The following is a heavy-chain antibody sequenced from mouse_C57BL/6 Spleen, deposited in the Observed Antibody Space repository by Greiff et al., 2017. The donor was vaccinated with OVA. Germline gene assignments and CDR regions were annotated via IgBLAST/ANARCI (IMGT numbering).Heavy chain of an antibody. CDR3: AREGSYDYDEFAY. V-gene: IGHV1-61*01. Sequence: VQLQQPGAELVRPGSSVKLSCKASGYTFTSYWMDWVKQRPGQGLEWIGNIYPSDSETHYNQKFKDKATLTVDKSSSTAYMQLSSLTSEDSAVYCCAREGSYDYDEFAYWGQGTLVTVSA. D-gene: IGHD2-4*01. CDR2: IYPSDSET. CDR1: GYTFTSYW. J-gene: IGHJ3*01.